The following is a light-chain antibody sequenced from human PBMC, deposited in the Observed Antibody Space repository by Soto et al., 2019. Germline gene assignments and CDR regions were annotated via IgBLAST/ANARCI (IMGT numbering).Light chain of an antibody. J-gene: IGKJ5*01. V-gene: IGKV1-27*01. Sequence: DIQLTQSPSSLSASVGDSVTITCRVSQGISSNLNYYRQKPGKXPXXLIYSASNLQSGVPSRFSGSGSGTDFPLTISSLQPEDAATYYGQRTYNAPTFGQGTRLEIK. CDR2: SAS. CDR1: QGISSN. CDR3: QRTYNAPT.